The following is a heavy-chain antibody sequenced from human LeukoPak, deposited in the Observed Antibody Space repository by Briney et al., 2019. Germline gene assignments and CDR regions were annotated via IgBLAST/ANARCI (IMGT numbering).Heavy chain of an antibody. Sequence: GGSLRLSCAASGFTFSSYAMHWVRQAPGKGLEWVAVISYDGSNKYYADSVKGRFTISRDNSKNTLYLQMNSLRAEDTAVYYCARETYDSSGGFDLWGRGTLVTVSS. J-gene: IGHJ2*01. V-gene: IGHV3-30-3*01. CDR1: GFTFSSYA. CDR2: ISYDGSNK. D-gene: IGHD3-22*01. CDR3: ARETYDSSGGFDL.